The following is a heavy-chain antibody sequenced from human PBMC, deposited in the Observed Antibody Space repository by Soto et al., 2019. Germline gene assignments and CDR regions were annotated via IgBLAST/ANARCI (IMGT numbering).Heavy chain of an antibody. D-gene: IGHD4-4*01. CDR2: ISSSGSTI. Sequence: PGGSLRLSCAGSGFTFSDYYMSWIRQAPGKGLEWVSYISSSGSTIYYADSVKGRFTISRDNAKNSLYLQMNSLGAEDTAVYYCAKDSNKYSSSLRGRYFDYWGQGIGVTVSS. V-gene: IGHV3-11*01. CDR1: GFTFSDYY. CDR3: AKDSNKYSSSLRGRYFDY. J-gene: IGHJ4*02.